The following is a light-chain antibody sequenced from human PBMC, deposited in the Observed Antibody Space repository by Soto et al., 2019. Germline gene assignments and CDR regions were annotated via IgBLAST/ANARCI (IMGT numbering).Light chain of an antibody. CDR3: SSFAGSNDYVV. J-gene: IGLJ2*01. V-gene: IGLV2-8*01. Sequence: QSVLTQPPSASGSPGQSVTISCTGTSSDVGGYNYVSWYQQHPGKAPKLMIYEVTKRPSWVPDRFSGSRSGNTASLTVSGLQADDEADYYCSSFAGSNDYVVFGGGTKVTVL. CDR2: EVT. CDR1: SSDVGGYNY.